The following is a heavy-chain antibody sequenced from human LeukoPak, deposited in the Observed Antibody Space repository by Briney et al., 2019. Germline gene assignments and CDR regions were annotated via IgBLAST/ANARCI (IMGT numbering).Heavy chain of an antibody. CDR3: ARDVDDILTGTGAFDI. J-gene: IGHJ3*02. CDR2: INPNSGGT. D-gene: IGHD3-9*01. V-gene: IGHV1-2*02. CDR1: GYTFTGYY. Sequence: ASVKVSCKASGYTFTGYYMHWVRQAPGQGLEWMGWINPNSGGTNYAQKFQGRVTMTRDTSISTAYMELSRLRSDDTAVYYCARDVDDILTGTGAFDIWGQGTMVTVSS.